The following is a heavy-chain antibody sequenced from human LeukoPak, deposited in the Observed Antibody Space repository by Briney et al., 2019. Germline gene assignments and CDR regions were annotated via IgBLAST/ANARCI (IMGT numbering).Heavy chain of an antibody. CDR1: GGSISRYY. J-gene: IGHJ4*02. Sequence: SETLSLTCTVSGGSISRYYWSWIRQPPGKGLEWIGSIYHSGSTYYNPSLKRRVNISVDTSKNQFSLKLSSVTAADTAVYYCARTKHDYVWGSRDYWGQGTLVTVSS. V-gene: IGHV4-59*08. CDR3: ARTKHDYVWGSRDY. D-gene: IGHD3-16*01. CDR2: IYHSGST.